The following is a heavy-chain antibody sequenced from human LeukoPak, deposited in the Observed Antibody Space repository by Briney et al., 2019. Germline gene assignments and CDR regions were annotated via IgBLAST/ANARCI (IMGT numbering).Heavy chain of an antibody. J-gene: IGHJ3*02. Sequence: GGSLRLSCAASGFTFDDYAMHWVRQAPGKGLEWVSGISWNSDSIGYADSVKGRFTISRDNAKNSLYLQMNSLRAEDTALYYCASHSGSYYGGVGAFDIWGQGTMVTVSS. CDR1: GFTFDDYA. D-gene: IGHD1-26*01. V-gene: IGHV3-9*01. CDR3: ASHSGSYYGGVGAFDI. CDR2: ISWNSDSI.